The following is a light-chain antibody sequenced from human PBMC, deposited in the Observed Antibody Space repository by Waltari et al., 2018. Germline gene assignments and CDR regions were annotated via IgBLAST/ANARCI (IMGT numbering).Light chain of an antibody. Sequence: QSVLTQPASVSGSPGQSITISCTGTNSDVGGYNYVSWYQQYPGKAPRLMIYDVTKRPSGCSNRFSGSKSGNTASLTISGLQAEDEADYYCSSYTSSGTLRIFGGGTKVTAL. V-gene: IGLV2-14*01. CDR2: DVT. CDR3: SSYTSSGTLRI. CDR1: NSDVGGYNY. J-gene: IGLJ2*01.